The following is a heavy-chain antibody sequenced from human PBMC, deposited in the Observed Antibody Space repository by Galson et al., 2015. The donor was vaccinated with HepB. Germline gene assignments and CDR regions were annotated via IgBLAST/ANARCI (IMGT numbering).Heavy chain of an antibody. Sequence: SLRLSCAASGFTFSSYSMNWVRQAPGKGLEWVSYISSSSSTIYYADSVKGRFTISRDNAKNSLYLQMNSLRDEDTAVYYCARDRRDTMVRGADGTQPPRDYWGQGTLVTVSS. J-gene: IGHJ4*02. V-gene: IGHV3-48*02. CDR2: ISSSSSTI. D-gene: IGHD3-10*01. CDR3: ARDRRDTMVRGADGTQPPRDY. CDR1: GFTFSSYS.